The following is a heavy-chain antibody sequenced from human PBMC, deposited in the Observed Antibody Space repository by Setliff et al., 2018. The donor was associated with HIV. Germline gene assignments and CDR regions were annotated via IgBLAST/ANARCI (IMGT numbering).Heavy chain of an antibody. CDR1: GGSISSYY. J-gene: IGHJ6*03. Sequence: PSETLSLTCTVSGGSISSYYWRWIRQPPGKGLEWIGYIYYSGSTNYNPSLKSRVTISVDTSKNQFSLKLSSVTAADTAVYYCARDSVVRGVMVGMDVGGKGTTVTVSS. D-gene: IGHD3-10*01. CDR2: IYYSGST. CDR3: ARDSVVRGVMVGMDV. V-gene: IGHV4-59*01.